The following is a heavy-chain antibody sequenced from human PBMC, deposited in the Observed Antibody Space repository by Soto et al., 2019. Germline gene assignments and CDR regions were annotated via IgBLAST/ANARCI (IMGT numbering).Heavy chain of an antibody. CDR1: GASISSGGNY. Sequence: QVQLQESGPGLVKPSQTLSLSCTVSGASISSGGNYWSWIRQHPGKGLEWIGYIYYSGSTYYNPSLKSRVTMSVDTSKNQFALKLSSVTAAATAVYYCARDVWGYDTSGYAPAYWGQGALVTVSS. J-gene: IGHJ4*02. D-gene: IGHD3-22*01. V-gene: IGHV4-31*03. CDR2: IYYSGST. CDR3: ARDVWGYDTSGYAPAY.